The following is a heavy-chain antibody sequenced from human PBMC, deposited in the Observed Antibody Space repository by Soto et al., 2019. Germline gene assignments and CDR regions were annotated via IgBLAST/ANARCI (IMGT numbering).Heavy chain of an antibody. V-gene: IGHV3-48*02. CDR3: VEGQSDSLFHD. CDR2: ISYSGTTI. CDR1: GFTVSSYS. Sequence: EVQLVESGGGLVQPGGSLRLSCAASGFTVSSYSMNWVRQAPGKGLEWISYISYSGTTIYYADFVKGRFTISRDNAKNSLYLQMSRVRDEDSAFYYCVEGQSDSLFHDWGQGTLVTVSS. J-gene: IGHJ1*01. D-gene: IGHD3-22*01.